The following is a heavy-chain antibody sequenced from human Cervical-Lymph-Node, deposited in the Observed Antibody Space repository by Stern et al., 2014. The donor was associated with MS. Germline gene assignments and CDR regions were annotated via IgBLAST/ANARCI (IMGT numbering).Heavy chain of an antibody. V-gene: IGHV3-33*01. Sequence: VQLVQSGGGVVQPGRSLRLSCAASGFTFSSYGMHWVRQAPGKGLEWVAGIWYDGSNKYYADSVKGRFTISRDNSKNTLYLQMNSLRAEDTAVYYCARDRFLQLGESYPGDYWGQGTLVTVSS. D-gene: IGHD3-10*01. CDR2: IWYDGSNK. CDR3: ARDRFLQLGESYPGDY. J-gene: IGHJ4*02. CDR1: GFTFSSYG.